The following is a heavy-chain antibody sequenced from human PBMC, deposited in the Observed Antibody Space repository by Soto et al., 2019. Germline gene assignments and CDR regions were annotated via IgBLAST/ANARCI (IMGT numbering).Heavy chain of an antibody. Sequence: EVQLVESGGGLVQPGGSLRLSCAASEFSVSSNYVSWVRQAPGKGLEWVSVVYSGGSTYYADSVKGRFTSSRDNSKNTLYIQMNSQRAEDTAVYYCAGHSHKDYWRQGTLVTVSS. CDR1: EFSVSSNY. V-gene: IGHV3-66*04. CDR3: AGHSHKDY. J-gene: IGHJ4*02. CDR2: VYSGGST.